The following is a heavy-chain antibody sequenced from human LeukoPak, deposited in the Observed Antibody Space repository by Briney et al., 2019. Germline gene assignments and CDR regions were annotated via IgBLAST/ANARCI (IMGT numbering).Heavy chain of an antibody. J-gene: IGHJ4*02. CDR3: ARGVTMIGYFDY. Sequence: TSETLSLTCTVSGGSISSSSYYWGWIRQPPGKGLEWIGSIYYSGSTYYNPSLKSRVTISVDTSKNQFSLKLSSVTAADTAVYYCARGVTMIGYFDYWGQGTLVTVSS. V-gene: IGHV4-39*07. CDR2: IYYSGST. D-gene: IGHD3-22*01. CDR1: GGSISSSSYY.